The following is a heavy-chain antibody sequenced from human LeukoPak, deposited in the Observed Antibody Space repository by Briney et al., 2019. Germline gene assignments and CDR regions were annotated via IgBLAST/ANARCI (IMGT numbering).Heavy chain of an antibody. J-gene: IGHJ4*02. CDR3: ARGPRTVTTGFDY. CDR2: INHSGST. D-gene: IGHD4-17*01. Sequence: GSLRLSCAASGFTFSSSSMNWVRQPPGKGLEWIGEINHSGSTNYNPSLKSRVTISVDTSKNQFSLKLSSVTAADTAVYYRARGPRTVTTGFDYWGQGTLVTVSS. CDR1: GFTFSSSS. V-gene: IGHV4-34*01.